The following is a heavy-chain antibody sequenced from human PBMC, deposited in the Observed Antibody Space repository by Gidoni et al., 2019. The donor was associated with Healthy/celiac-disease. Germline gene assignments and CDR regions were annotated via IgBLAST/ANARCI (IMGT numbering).Heavy chain of an antibody. CDR3: ARDMTYYDSSGSVDAFDI. V-gene: IGHV3-64*01. Sequence: EVQLVESGGGLVQPGGSLRLSCAASGFTFSIYAMHWVRQAPGKGLEYVSAISSNGGSTYYANSVKGRFTISRDNSKNTLYLQMGSLRAEDMAVYYCARDMTYYDSSGSVDAFDIWGQGTMVTVSS. CDR2: ISSNGGST. D-gene: IGHD3-22*01. J-gene: IGHJ3*02. CDR1: GFTFSIYA.